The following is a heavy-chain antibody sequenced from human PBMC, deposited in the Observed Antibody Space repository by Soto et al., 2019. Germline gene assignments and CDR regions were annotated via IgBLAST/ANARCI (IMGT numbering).Heavy chain of an antibody. CDR3: ARNGGHYYDSSGYWGGDY. CDR1: GGTFSSYA. CDR2: IIPIFGTA. Sequence: QVQLVQFGAEVKKPGSSVKVSCKASGGTFSSYAISWVRQAPGQGLEWMGGIIPIFGTANYAQKFQGRVTITADKSTSTAYMELSSLRSEDTAVYYCARNGGHYYDSSGYWGGDYWGQGTLVTVSS. J-gene: IGHJ4*02. D-gene: IGHD3-22*01. V-gene: IGHV1-69*06.